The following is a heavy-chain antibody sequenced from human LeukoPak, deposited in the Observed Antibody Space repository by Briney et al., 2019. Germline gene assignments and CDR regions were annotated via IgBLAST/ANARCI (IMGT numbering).Heavy chain of an antibody. Sequence: GASVKVSCKASGYTLTSYGISWVRQAPGQGLEWMGWISAYNGNTNYAQKLQGRVAMTTDTSTSTAYMELRSLRSDDTAAYYCARLRGYGGSYYLNYYYYMDVWGKGTTVTVSS. CDR3: ARLRGYGGSYYLNYYYYMDV. CDR2: ISAYNGNT. J-gene: IGHJ6*03. CDR1: GYTLTSYG. V-gene: IGHV1-18*01. D-gene: IGHD1-26*01.